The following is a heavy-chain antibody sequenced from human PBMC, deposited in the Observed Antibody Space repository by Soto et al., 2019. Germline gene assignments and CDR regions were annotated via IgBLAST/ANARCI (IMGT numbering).Heavy chain of an antibody. Sequence: GGSLRLSCAASGFTFSSYAMSWVRQAPGKGLEWVSAISGSGGSTYYADSVKGRFTISRDNSKNTLYLQMNSLRAEDTAVYYCAKMEDGDYFRAGGFDIWGQGTMVTVSS. CDR1: GFTFSSYA. CDR3: AKMEDGDYFRAGGFDI. J-gene: IGHJ3*02. CDR2: ISGSGGST. V-gene: IGHV3-23*01. D-gene: IGHD4-17*01.